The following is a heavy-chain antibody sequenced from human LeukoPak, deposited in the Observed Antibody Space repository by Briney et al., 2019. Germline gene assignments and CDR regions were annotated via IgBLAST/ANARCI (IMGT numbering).Heavy chain of an antibody. CDR3: ATTGTTQANYYYYYMDV. CDR1: GGSFSGYY. Sequence: TSETLSLTCAVYGGSFSGYYWSWIRQPPGKGLEWIGEINHSGSTNCNPSLKSRVTISVDTSKNQFSLKLSSVTAADTAVYYCATTGTTQANYYYYYMDVWGKGTTVTVSS. V-gene: IGHV4-34*01. CDR2: INHSGST. D-gene: IGHD1-7*01. J-gene: IGHJ6*03.